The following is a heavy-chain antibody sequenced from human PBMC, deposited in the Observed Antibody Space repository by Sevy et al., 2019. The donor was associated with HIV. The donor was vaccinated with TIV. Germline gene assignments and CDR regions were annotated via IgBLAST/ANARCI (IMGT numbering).Heavy chain of an antibody. CDR3: ARDQGGSYYYYAMDV. CDR1: GFTFSSYA. Sequence: GGSLRLSCAASGFTFSSYAMHWVRQAPGKGLEWVAAISYDGSNKYYADSVKGRFTISRDNSKNTLYLQMNSLRAEDTAVYYCARDQGGSYYYYAMDVWGQGTTVTVSS. J-gene: IGHJ6*02. V-gene: IGHV3-30-3*01. D-gene: IGHD1-26*01. CDR2: ISYDGSNK.